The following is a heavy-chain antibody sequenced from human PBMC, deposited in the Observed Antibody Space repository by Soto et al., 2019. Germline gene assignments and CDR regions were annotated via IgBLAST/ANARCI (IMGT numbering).Heavy chain of an antibody. Sequence: HPGGSLRLSCEASGFTFSSYGMHWVRQAPGKGLEWVAVIWYDGSNKYYADSVKGRFTISRDNSKNTLYLQMNSLRAEDTAVYYCARDRYCSGGSCYLNWCDPWGQG. D-gene: IGHD2-15*01. CDR3: ARDRYCSGGSCYLNWCDP. V-gene: IGHV3-33*01. CDR1: GFTFSSYG. J-gene: IGHJ5*02. CDR2: IWYDGSNK.